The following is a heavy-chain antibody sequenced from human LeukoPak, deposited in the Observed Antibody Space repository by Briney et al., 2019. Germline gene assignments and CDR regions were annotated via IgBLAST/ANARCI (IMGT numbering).Heavy chain of an antibody. Sequence: PSETLSLTCTVSGGSMRNYYWNWIRQPPGKGLEWIGYIYYSGSTNYNPSLESRVTISVDTSRNQFSLRLSSVTAADTAVYYCARDAHNPTFDFWGKGALVTVSS. CDR2: IYYSGST. V-gene: IGHV4-59*01. CDR3: ARDAHNPTFDF. D-gene: IGHD1-14*01. J-gene: IGHJ4*02. CDR1: GGSMRNYY.